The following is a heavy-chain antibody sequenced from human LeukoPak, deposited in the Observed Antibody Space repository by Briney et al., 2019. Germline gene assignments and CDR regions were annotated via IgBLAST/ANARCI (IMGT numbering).Heavy chain of an antibody. V-gene: IGHV3-53*01. Sequence: GGSLRLSCAASGFTVSDAYMTWVRHTPGKGLEWVSVIHGGGDTGYADSVKGRFIISRDNSKNTLYLQMNSLKVEDTAVYYCARAKRGYSYILEYWGKGTLVTVSS. CDR2: IHGGGDT. D-gene: IGHD5-18*01. J-gene: IGHJ4*02. CDR3: ARAKRGYSYILEY. CDR1: GFTVSDAY.